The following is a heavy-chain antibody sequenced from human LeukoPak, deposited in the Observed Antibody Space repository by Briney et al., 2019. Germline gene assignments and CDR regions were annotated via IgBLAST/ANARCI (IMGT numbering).Heavy chain of an antibody. CDR1: GFTFSSYA. CDR2: ITGSGGST. Sequence: PGGSLRLSCAASGFTFSSYAMSWVRQAPGKGLEWVSAITGSGGSTYYADPVKGRFTISRDNSKNTLYLQMNSLRAEDTAVYYCAKENTRATYYDILTGPSDYWGQGTLVTVSS. V-gene: IGHV3-23*01. CDR3: AKENTRATYYDILTGPSDY. D-gene: IGHD3-9*01. J-gene: IGHJ4*02.